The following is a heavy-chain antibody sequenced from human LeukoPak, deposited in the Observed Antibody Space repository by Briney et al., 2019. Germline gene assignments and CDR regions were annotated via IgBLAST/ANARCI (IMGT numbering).Heavy chain of an antibody. V-gene: IGHV4-34*01. CDR1: GGSFSGYY. CDR3: ASTLRGLLAAGRFDY. J-gene: IGHJ4*02. Sequence: SETLSLTCAVYGGSFSGYYWSWIRQPPGKGLEWIGEINHSGSTNYNPSLKSRVTISVDTSKNQFSLKLSSVTAADTAVYYCASTLRGLLAAGRFDYWGQGTLVTVSS. D-gene: IGHD6-13*01. CDR2: INHSGST.